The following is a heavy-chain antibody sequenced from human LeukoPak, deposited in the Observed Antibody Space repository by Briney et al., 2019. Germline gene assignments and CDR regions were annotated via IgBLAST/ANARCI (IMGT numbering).Heavy chain of an antibody. J-gene: IGHJ4*02. V-gene: IGHV3-7*02. D-gene: IGHD3-3*01. Sequence: GALGLSCSTSGIPLSKYWMSLVRQAPGKGLEWVANIKQDGSEKYYVDSVKGRFTISRDNAKNSLYLQMNSLRAEDTAVYYCARPYVLRFLEWLPFDYWGQGTLVTVSS. CDR2: IKQDGSEK. CDR1: GIPLSKYW. CDR3: ARPYVLRFLEWLPFDY.